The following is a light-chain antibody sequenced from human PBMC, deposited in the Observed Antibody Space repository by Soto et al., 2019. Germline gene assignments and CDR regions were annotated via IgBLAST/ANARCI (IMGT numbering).Light chain of an antibody. Sequence: QSALTQSASVSGSPGQSITISCTGTISDIGAYNYVSWYQQHPGKAPKLLIFDVNARPSGVPNRFSGSKSGNTASLTISGLQTEDEADYYCSSYTRRSTYVFGSGTKLTVL. CDR3: SSYTRRSTYV. CDR1: ISDIGAYNY. CDR2: DVN. V-gene: IGLV2-14*01. J-gene: IGLJ1*01.